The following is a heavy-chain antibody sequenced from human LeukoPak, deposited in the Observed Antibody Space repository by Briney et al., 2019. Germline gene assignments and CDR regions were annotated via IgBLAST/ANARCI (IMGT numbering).Heavy chain of an antibody. CDR1: GDSVSSNSAT. V-gene: IGHV6-1*01. CDR3: AREGSDGYLFDY. J-gene: IGHJ4*02. CDR2: TYYRSKWYN. Sequence: SQTLSLTCAISGDSVSSNSATWDWIRQSPSRGLEWLGRTYYRSKWYNDYAVSVKSRVTVNPDTSKNQFSLQLNSVTPEDTAVYYCAREGSDGYLFDYWGQGSLVIVSS. D-gene: IGHD3-22*01.